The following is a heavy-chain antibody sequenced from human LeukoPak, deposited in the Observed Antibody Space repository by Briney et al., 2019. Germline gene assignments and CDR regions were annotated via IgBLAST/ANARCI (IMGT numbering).Heavy chain of an antibody. CDR1: GYTFTAYG. CDR3: AGGNSGHNWFDP. V-gene: IGHV1-18*01. Sequence: ASVKVSCKASGYTFTAYGITWVRQAPGQGLEWMGWSSAYNGDTNQAQKFQGRVTMTTDTSTSTAYMELGSLRSDDTAVYYCAGGNSGHNWFDPWGQGTPVTVSS. J-gene: IGHJ5*02. D-gene: IGHD4-23*01. CDR2: SSAYNGDT.